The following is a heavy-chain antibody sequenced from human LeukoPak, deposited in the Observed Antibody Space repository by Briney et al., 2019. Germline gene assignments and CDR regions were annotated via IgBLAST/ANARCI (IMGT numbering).Heavy chain of an antibody. Sequence: ASVKVSCKASGYTFTGYYMHWVRQAPGQGLEWMGWINPNSGGTNYAQKFQGRVTMTRDTSISTAYMELSRLRSDDTAVYYCATAPLSYYDSSGTRKGDYWGQGTLVTVSS. V-gene: IGHV1-2*02. CDR2: INPNSGGT. J-gene: IGHJ4*02. D-gene: IGHD3-22*01. CDR1: GYTFTGYY. CDR3: ATAPLSYYDSSGTRKGDY.